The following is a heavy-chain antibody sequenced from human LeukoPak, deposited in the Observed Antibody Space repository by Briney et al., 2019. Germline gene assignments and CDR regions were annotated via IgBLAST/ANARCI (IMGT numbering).Heavy chain of an antibody. CDR3: AKECDYSPGHKFDL. CDR2: LFTGGGRT. V-gene: IGHV3-23*01. D-gene: IGHD3-10*01. J-gene: IGHJ4*02. CDR1: GFTFNNYL. Sequence: GGSLRLSCAASGFTFNNYLMSWVRQAPGKGLEWVSVLFTGGGRTLYADSVKGRFTISGDTSRTTLYLQMNGLRAEDTAVYYCAKECDYSPGHKFDLWGQGTLVTVSS.